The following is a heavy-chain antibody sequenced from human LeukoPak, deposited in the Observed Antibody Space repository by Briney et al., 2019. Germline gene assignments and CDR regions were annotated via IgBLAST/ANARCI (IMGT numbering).Heavy chain of an antibody. J-gene: IGHJ4*02. D-gene: IGHD5-24*01. CDR3: ARHSGEMATVH. CDR2: INHSGST. Sequence: SETLSLTCAVYGGSFSGYYWSWIRQPPGKGLEWIGEINHSGSTNYNPSLKSRVTISVDTSKNQFSLKLSSVTAADTAVYYCARHSGEMATVHWGQGTLVTVSS. V-gene: IGHV4-34*01. CDR1: GGSFSGYY.